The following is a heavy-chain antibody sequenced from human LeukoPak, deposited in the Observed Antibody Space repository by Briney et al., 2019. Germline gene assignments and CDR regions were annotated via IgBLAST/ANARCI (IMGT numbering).Heavy chain of an antibody. CDR2: ISSSSSYI. V-gene: IGHV3-21*01. CDR3: ARDPLLWFGGPQGGYYYGMDV. J-gene: IGHJ6*02. CDR1: GFTFSSYS. Sequence: PGGSLRLSCAASGFTFSSYSMNWVRQAPGKGLEWVSSISSSSSYIYYADSVKGRFTISRDNAKNSLYLQMNSLRAEDTAAYYCARDPLLWFGGPQGGYYYGMDVWGQGTTVTVSS. D-gene: IGHD3-10*01.